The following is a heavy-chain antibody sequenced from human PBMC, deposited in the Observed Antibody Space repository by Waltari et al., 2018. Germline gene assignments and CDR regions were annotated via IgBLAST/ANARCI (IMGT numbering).Heavy chain of an antibody. CDR1: GGSISRYS. Sequence: QVQLQESGPGLVKPSETLSLTSTVSGGSISRYSWSGIRPPPGKGLEWIGYIYYSGSTNYTPSLKSRVTISVDTSKNQFSLKLSSVTAADTAVYYCARGVYDSSGYYYVNAFDIWGQGTMVTVSS. J-gene: IGHJ3*02. CDR2: IYYSGST. D-gene: IGHD3-22*01. V-gene: IGHV4-59*01. CDR3: ARGVYDSSGYYYVNAFDI.